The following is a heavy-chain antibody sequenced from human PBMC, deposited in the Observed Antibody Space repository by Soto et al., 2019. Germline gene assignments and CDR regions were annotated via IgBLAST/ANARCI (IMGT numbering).Heavy chain of an antibody. CDR3: ARDADYVWGSYRYSDAFDI. CDR2: ISAYNGNT. Sequence: ASVKVSCKASGYTFTSYGISWVRQAPGQGLEWMGWISAYNGNTNYAQKLQGRVTMTTDTSTSTAYMELRSLRSDDTAVYYCARDADYVWGSYRYSDAFDIRGQGTMVTVSS. D-gene: IGHD3-16*02. CDR1: GYTFTSYG. J-gene: IGHJ3*02. V-gene: IGHV1-18*01.